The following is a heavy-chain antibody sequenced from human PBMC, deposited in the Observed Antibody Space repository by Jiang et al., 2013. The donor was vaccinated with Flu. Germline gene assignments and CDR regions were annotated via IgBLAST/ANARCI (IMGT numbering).Heavy chain of an antibody. V-gene: IGHV2-5*02. J-gene: IGHJ3*02. D-gene: IGHD4-17*01. CDR3: AHNAPLPYGFDI. Sequence: WDDDKRYSPSLKSRLTITKDPSKNQVVLTMTNVDPADTATYYCAHNAPLPYGFDIWGQGTVVTVSS. CDR2: WDDDK.